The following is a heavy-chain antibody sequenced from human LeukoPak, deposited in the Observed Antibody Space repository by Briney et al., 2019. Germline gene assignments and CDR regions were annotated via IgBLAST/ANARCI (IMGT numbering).Heavy chain of an antibody. V-gene: IGHV1-69*05. CDR3: ARGEGYGPGGIRALDY. D-gene: IGHD3-10*01. Sequence: ASVKVSCKASGGTFSSYAISWVRQAPGQGLEWMGGIIPIFGTANYAQKFQGRVTITTDESTSTAYMELSSLRSEDTAVYYCARGEGYGPGGIRALDYWGQGTLVTVSS. CDR1: GGTFSSYA. CDR2: IIPIFGTA. J-gene: IGHJ4*02.